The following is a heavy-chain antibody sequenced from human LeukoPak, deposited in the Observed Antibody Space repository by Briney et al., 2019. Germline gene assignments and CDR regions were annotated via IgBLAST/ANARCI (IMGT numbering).Heavy chain of an antibody. CDR2: ISSSGSTI. Sequence: PGGSLRLSCAASGFTFSDYYMSWIRQAPGKGLEWVSYISSSGSTIYYADSVKGRFTISRDNAKNSLYLQMNSLRAEDTAVYYCARVWAQAAAGVIWFDPWGRGTLVTVSS. CDR1: GFTFSDYY. V-gene: IGHV3-11*01. J-gene: IGHJ5*02. CDR3: ARVWAQAAAGVIWFDP. D-gene: IGHD6-13*01.